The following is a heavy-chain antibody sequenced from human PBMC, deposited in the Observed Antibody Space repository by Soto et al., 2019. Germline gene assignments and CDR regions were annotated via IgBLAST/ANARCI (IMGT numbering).Heavy chain of an antibody. J-gene: IGHJ5*02. CDR1: GFAFSEYY. V-gene: IGHV3-11*01. Sequence: GGSLRLSCAASGFAFSEYYMTWIRQAPGKRLEWISYISGSATTMYYADSVKGRFTISRDNAKNSLYLQMNSLRAEDTAVYYCAKEINEACWFDPWGQGTLVTASS. CDR3: AKEINEACWFDP. CDR2: ISGSATTM.